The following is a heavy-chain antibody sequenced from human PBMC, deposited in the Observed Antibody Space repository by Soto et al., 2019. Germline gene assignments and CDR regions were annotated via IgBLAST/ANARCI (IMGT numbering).Heavy chain of an antibody. J-gene: IGHJ4*02. D-gene: IGHD2-21*02. V-gene: IGHV1-69*02. CDR1: GGTFSSYT. CDR2: IIPLLGIA. Sequence: QVQLVQSGAEVKKPGSSVKVSCKASGGTFSSYTISWVRQAPGQGLEWMGRIIPLLGIANYAQKFQGRVTITADKPTSTAYMELSSLRSEDTAVYYCASTPLGVVATAHFDYWGQGTLVTVSS. CDR3: ASTPLGVVATAHFDY.